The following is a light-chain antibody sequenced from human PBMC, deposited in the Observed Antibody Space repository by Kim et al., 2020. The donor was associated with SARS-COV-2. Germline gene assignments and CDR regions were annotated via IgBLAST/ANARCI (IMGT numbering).Light chain of an antibody. CDR2: KAS. Sequence: LSASVGDRVTITCRASQSISSWLAWYQQKPGKAPKLLTYKASSLESGVPSRFSGSGSGTEFTLTISSLQPDDFATYYCQQYNSWTFGQGTKVDIK. J-gene: IGKJ1*01. CDR1: QSISSW. V-gene: IGKV1-5*03. CDR3: QQYNSWT.